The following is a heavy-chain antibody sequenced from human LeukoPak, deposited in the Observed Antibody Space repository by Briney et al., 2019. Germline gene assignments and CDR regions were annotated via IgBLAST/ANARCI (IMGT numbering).Heavy chain of an antibody. D-gene: IGHD6-19*01. Sequence: TSETLSLTCTVSGGSISSYYWSWIRQPPGKGLEWIGYIYYSGSTNYNPSLKSRLTISVDTSKNQFSLKLSSVTAADAAVYYCATLKTSGWYFDYWGQGTLVTVPS. V-gene: IGHV4-59*08. J-gene: IGHJ4*02. CDR1: GGSISSYY. CDR3: ATLKTSGWYFDY. CDR2: IYYSGST.